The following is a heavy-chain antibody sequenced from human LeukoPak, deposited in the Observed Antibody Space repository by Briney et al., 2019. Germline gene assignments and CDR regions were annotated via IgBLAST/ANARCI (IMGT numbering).Heavy chain of an antibody. CDR1: GYTFTSYD. CDR3: ARSGWGNRQAFDI. D-gene: IGHD6-19*01. J-gene: IGHJ3*02. V-gene: IGHV1-69*06. Sequence: SVKVSCKASGYTFTSYDINWVRQAPGQGLEWMGGIIPIFGTANYAQKFQGRVTITADKSTSTAYMELSSLRSDDTAVYYCARSGWGNRQAFDIWGQGTMVTVSS. CDR2: IIPIFGTA.